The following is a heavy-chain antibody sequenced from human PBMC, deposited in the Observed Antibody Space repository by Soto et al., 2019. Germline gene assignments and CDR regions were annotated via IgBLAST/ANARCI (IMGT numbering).Heavy chain of an antibody. D-gene: IGHD4-17*01. CDR3: AREDYDDYYFDY. V-gene: IGHV1-69*08. CDR1: GGTFSTYT. Sequence: QVQLVQSGAEVKKPGSSVKVSCKASGGTFSTYTFSWVRQAPGQGLEWMVRIIPFVGTTNYAQKFQGRVTITADKSTSTAYMELSSLRSEDTAVYYCAREDYDDYYFDYWGQGTLVTVSS. CDR2: IIPFVGTT. J-gene: IGHJ4*02.